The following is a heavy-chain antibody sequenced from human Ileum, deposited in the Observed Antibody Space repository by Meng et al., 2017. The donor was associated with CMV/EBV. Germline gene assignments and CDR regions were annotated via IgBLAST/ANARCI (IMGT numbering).Heavy chain of an antibody. CDR2: IFFCWNT. D-gene: IGHD6-13*01. CDR3: ARFRIAALGNLFDP. CDR1: GGPISSGHYF. V-gene: IGHV4-30-4*08. Sequence: QVQGQGFGLCRVKPSHTLSLSCTVSGGPISSGHYFWSCIRQPPGNVLEWIGYIFFCWNTCCNPSLNNRFLISIDTPRNQFSLKVDSVTAADTAVYYCARFRIAALGNLFDPWGHGTLVTVSS. J-gene: IGHJ5*02.